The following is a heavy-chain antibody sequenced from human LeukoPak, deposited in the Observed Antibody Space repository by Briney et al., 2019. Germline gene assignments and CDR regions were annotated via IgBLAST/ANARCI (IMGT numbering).Heavy chain of an antibody. V-gene: IGHV4-30-4*07. Sequence: SQTLSLTCAVSGGSISSGGYSWSWIRQPPGKGLEWIGYIYYSGSTNYNPSLKSRVTISVDTSKNQFSLKLSSVTAADTAVYYCARHYGYSYVHDAFDIWGQGTMVTVSS. D-gene: IGHD5-18*01. CDR2: IYYSGST. CDR3: ARHYGYSYVHDAFDI. CDR1: GGSISSGGYS. J-gene: IGHJ3*02.